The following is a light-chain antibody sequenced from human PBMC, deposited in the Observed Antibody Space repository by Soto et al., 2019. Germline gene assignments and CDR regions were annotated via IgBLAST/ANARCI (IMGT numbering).Light chain of an antibody. CDR3: QQSFNTPYP. CDR1: QTISNY. Sequence: DIQMTQSPSSLSASVGDRVTITCRASQTISNYLNWYHQKPGKPPKLLIYGISTLQSGVPSRFSGSGSGTDFTLTISSLQPEDFATYYCQQSFNTPYPFGQGTELEVK. CDR2: GIS. V-gene: IGKV1-39*01. J-gene: IGKJ2*01.